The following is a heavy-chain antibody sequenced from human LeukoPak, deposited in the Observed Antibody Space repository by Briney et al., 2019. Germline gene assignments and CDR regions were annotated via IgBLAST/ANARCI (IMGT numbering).Heavy chain of an antibody. V-gene: IGHV4-34*01. CDR3: ARVYGAFPRWFGEPTTGGRFDY. D-gene: IGHD3-10*01. CDR1: GGSFSGYY. Sequence: SETLSLTCAVYGGSFSGYYWSWIRQPPGKGLEWIGEINYSGSTNYNPSLKSRVTISVDTSKNQFSLKLSSVTAADTAVYYCARVYGAFPRWFGEPTTGGRFDYWGQGTLVTVSS. J-gene: IGHJ4*02. CDR2: INYSGST.